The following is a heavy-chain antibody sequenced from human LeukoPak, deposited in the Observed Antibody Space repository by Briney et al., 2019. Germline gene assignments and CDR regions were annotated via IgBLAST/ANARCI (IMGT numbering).Heavy chain of an antibody. D-gene: IGHD2-2*01. CDR1: GFTFSNNV. J-gene: IGHJ5*02. Sequence: GGSLRLSCAASGFTFSNNVMSWVRQAPGKGLEWVSAISGSGGSTYYADSVKGRFTISRDNSKNTLYLQMNSLRAEDTAVYYCAKDPCSSTSCRPPNWFDPWGQGTLVTVSS. V-gene: IGHV3-23*01. CDR3: AKDPCSSTSCRPPNWFDP. CDR2: ISGSGGST.